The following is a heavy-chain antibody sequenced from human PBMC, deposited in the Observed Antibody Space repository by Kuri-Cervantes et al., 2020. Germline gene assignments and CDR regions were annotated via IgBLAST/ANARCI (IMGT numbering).Heavy chain of an antibody. CDR1: GFTFSSYN. CDR2: ISGGSSYI. CDR3: ARDRQAVYMDV. D-gene: IGHD6-25*01. V-gene: IGHV3-21*01. Sequence: GESLKISCAASGFTFSSYNMNWVRQAPGKGLEWVSSISGGSSYIYSADSVKGRFTISRDNSKNTLYLQMNSLRAEDTAVYYCARDRQAVYMDVWGKGTTVTVSS. J-gene: IGHJ6*03.